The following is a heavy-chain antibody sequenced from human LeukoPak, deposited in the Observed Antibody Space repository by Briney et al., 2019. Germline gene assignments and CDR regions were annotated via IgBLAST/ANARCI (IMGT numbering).Heavy chain of an antibody. D-gene: IGHD3-22*01. CDR3: ARSRQHPYKSSGNYKTSNWYFDL. J-gene: IGHJ2*01. CDR2: ISSIGIYI. Sequence: GGSLRLSCAASGFTFSSYSMNCVRHAPGKGMEWVSSISSIGIYIYYADSVKGRFTISRDNAKNSLYLQMNSLRAEDTAVYYCARSRQHPYKSSGNYKTSNWYFDLWGRGTLVTVSS. V-gene: IGHV3-21*01. CDR1: GFTFSSYS.